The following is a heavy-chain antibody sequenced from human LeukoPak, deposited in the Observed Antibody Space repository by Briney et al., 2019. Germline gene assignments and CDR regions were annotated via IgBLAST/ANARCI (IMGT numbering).Heavy chain of an antibody. CDR2: VYYNGPT. CDR3: TRLSNGGTGGRLFDY. Sequence: WGSLRLSCAASGFTFSSYGMHWVRQAPGKGLECIGSVYYNGPTYYNPSLMGRVTISRDTSKNQFSLKLTSVTAADTAIYYCTRLSNGGTGGRLFDYWGQGTLVTVSS. J-gene: IGHJ4*02. D-gene: IGHD1-1*01. V-gene: IGHV4-39*07. CDR1: GFTFSSYG.